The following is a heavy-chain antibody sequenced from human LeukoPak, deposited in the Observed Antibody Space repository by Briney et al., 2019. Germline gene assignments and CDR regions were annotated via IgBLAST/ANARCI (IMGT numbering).Heavy chain of an antibody. Sequence: GGSLRLSCAASGFTFSSYWMSWVRQAPGKGLEWVANIKQDVSEKYYVDSVKGRFTISRDNAKNSLYLQMNSLRAEDTAVYYCARHDYDILTGYRDYFDYWGQGTLVT. J-gene: IGHJ4*02. V-gene: IGHV3-7*04. CDR1: GFTFSSYW. CDR2: IKQDVSEK. CDR3: ARHDYDILTGYRDYFDY. D-gene: IGHD3-9*01.